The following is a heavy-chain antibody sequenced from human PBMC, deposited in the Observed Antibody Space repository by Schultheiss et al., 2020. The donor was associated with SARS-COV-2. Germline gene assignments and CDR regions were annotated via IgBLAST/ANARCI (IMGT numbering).Heavy chain of an antibody. D-gene: IGHD3-10*01. CDR3: ATAGDGMDV. CDR1: GFTFSNFA. Sequence: GGSLRLSCAASGFTFSNFAMSWVRQGPGKGLEWVSSISSTSSYIYYADSVKGRFTISRDNAKNSLYLQMNSLRAEDTAVYYCATAGDGMDVWGQGTTVTVSS. CDR2: ISSTSSYI. V-gene: IGHV3-21*01. J-gene: IGHJ6*02.